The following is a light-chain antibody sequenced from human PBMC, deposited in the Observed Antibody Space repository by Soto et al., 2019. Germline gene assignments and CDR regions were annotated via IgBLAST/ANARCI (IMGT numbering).Light chain of an antibody. CDR3: QTWGTGFVV. J-gene: IGLJ2*01. CDR1: SGHSSYA. V-gene: IGLV4-69*01. Sequence: QLVLTQSPSASASLGASVKLTCTLSSGHSSYAIAWHQQQPEKGPRYLMKLNSDGSHSKGDEIPDRFSGSSSGAERYLTISSLQSEDEADYYCQTWGTGFVVLGGWTKVTVL. CDR2: LNSDGSH.